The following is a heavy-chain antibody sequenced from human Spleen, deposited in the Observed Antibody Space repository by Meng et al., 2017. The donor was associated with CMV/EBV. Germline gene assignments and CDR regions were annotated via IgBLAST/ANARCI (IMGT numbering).Heavy chain of an antibody. CDR3: MKRPEY. J-gene: IGHJ4*02. CDR1: GFTCSNYA. CDR2: IGASGGDR. V-gene: IGHV3-23*01. Sequence: PLRPSCDVSGFTCSNYAMTSVGQAPGRGLEWVSRIGASGGDRYYADSVKGRFTIFSDNYKTTLYLQMNNLRVEDTAVYYCMKRPEYWGQGTLVTVSS. D-gene: IGHD1-14*01.